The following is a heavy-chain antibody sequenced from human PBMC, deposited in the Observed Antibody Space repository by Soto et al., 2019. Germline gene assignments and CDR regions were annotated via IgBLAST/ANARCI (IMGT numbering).Heavy chain of an antibody. CDR3: ARVAGYGASNYYYYYGMDV. D-gene: IGHD5-18*01. CDR2: IIPIFGTA. Sequence: GASVKVSCKASGGTFSSYAISWVRQAPGQGLEWMGGIIPIFGTANYAQKFQGRVTITADESTSTAYMELSSLRSEDTAVYYCARVAGYGASNYYYYYGMDVWGQGTTVTVSS. J-gene: IGHJ6*02. CDR1: GGTFSSYA. V-gene: IGHV1-69*13.